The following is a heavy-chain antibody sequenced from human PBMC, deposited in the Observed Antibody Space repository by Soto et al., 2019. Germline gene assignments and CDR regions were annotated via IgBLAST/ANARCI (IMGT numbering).Heavy chain of an antibody. Sequence: PGGSLRLSCAASGFTFSSYSMNCVRQAPGKGLEWVSYISSSSSYTNYADSVKGRFTISRDNAKNSLYLQMNSLRAEDTAVYYCASFNYYDSSGPTSWGQGTLVTVSS. CDR2: ISSSSSYT. D-gene: IGHD3-22*01. V-gene: IGHV3-21*05. CDR3: ASFNYYDSSGPTS. CDR1: GFTFSSYS. J-gene: IGHJ5*02.